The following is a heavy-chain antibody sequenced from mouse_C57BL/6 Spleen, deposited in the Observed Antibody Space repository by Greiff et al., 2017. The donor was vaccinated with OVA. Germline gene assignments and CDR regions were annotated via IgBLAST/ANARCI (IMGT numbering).Heavy chain of an antibody. Sequence: DVMLVESGGGLVQPGGSMKLSCVASGFTFSNYWMNWVRQSPEKGLEWVAQIRLKSDNYATPYAESVKGRFTISRDDSKSSVYLQMNNLRAEDTGIYYCTGGGGTSYFDDWGQGTTLTVSS. J-gene: IGHJ2*01. CDR2: IRLKSDNYAT. D-gene: IGHD4-1*01. V-gene: IGHV6-3*01. CDR3: TGGGGTSYFDD. CDR1: GFTFSNYW.